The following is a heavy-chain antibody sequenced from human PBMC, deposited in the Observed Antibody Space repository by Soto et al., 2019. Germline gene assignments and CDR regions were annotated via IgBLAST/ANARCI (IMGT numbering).Heavy chain of an antibody. J-gene: IGHJ4*02. V-gene: IGHV1-69*08. D-gene: IGHD5-12*01. CDR3: AGDGDIGYRGNLDY. CDR2: IIPILGIA. CDR1: GGTFSSYT. Sequence: QVQLVQSGAEVKKPGSSVKVSCKASGGTFSSYTISWVRQAPGQGLEWMGRIIPILGIANYAQKFQGRVTITADKSPITAYVGLSSLRSEDTAVYYCAGDGDIGYRGNLDYWGQGTLVTVSS.